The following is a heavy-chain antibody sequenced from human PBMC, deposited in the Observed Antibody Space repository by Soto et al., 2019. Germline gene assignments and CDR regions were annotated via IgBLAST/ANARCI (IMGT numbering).Heavy chain of an antibody. CDR2: IHYSGSI. V-gene: IGHV4-30-4*08. D-gene: IGHD2-21*02. Sequence: ASETLSLTCTVSGGSISYVYYHWTWIRQSPGKGLEWIGYIHYSGSIIYNPSFKSRVTISVDTSKNQFSLQLSSVTAADTAVYFCAREDDGGDRDYYGLDVWGQGTTVTVSS. J-gene: IGHJ6*02. CDR1: GGSISYVYYH. CDR3: AREDDGGDRDYYGLDV.